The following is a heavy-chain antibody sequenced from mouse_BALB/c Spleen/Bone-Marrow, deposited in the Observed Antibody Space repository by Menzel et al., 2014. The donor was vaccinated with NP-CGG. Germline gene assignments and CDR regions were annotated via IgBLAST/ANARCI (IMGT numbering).Heavy chain of an antibody. CDR1: GYTFTDYT. CDR2: ISTYYGDA. V-gene: IGHV1S137*01. J-gene: IGHJ4*01. D-gene: IGHD2-4*01. CDR3: ARVITTGYYGMDY. Sequence: VQLQQSGAELVRPRVSVKISCKGSGYTFTDYTMHWVKQSHAKRLEWIGVISTYYGDASYNQKFKGKATMTVDKSSSTAYMELARLTSEDSAIYYCARVITTGYYGMDYWGQGTSVTVSS.